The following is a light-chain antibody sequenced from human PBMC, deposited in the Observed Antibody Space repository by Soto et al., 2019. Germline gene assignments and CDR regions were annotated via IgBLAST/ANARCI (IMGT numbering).Light chain of an antibody. CDR3: QQYNTWPLT. J-gene: IGKJ4*01. CDR1: ESINQN. V-gene: IGKV3-15*01. Sequence: ERVMTQSPAALSVSPGEGATLSCRATESINQNLAWYQQKPGQAPRLLIHGASYRATGIPDRFSGRGSGTEFTLAISRLQSEDFAVYYCQQYNTWPLTFGGGTKVDI. CDR2: GAS.